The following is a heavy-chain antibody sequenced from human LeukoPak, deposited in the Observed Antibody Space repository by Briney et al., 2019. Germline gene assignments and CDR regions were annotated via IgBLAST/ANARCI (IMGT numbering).Heavy chain of an antibody. Sequence: GESLKISCKGSGYSFTSYWISWVRQMPGKGLEWMGRIDPSDSYTNYSPSFQGHVTISAGKSISTAYLQWSSLKASDTAMYYCARETGYSYGDTDAFDIWGQGTMVTVSS. CDR1: GYSFTSYW. CDR2: IDPSDSYT. J-gene: IGHJ3*02. V-gene: IGHV5-10-1*01. D-gene: IGHD5-18*01. CDR3: ARETGYSYGDTDAFDI.